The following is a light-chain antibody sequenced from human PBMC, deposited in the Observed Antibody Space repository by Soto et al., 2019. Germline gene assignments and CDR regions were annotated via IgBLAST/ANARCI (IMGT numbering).Light chain of an antibody. CDR1: QDIRND. V-gene: IGKV1-6*01. Sequence: AIPLTQSPSSLSASVGDTVTITCRASQDIRNDLGWFQQKPGKAPKLLISATSTLQSGVPSRFSGSGSGTYFTLTISSLQVEDFATYYCLQEYRYPLTFGGGTKVEIK. CDR2: ATS. CDR3: LQEYRYPLT. J-gene: IGKJ4*01.